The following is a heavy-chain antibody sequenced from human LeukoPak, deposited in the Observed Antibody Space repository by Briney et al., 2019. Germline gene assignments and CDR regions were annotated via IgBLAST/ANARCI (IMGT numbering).Heavy chain of an antibody. V-gene: IGHV3-23*01. CDR1: GFTFSSYV. CDR2: ISSSGGTT. D-gene: IGHD3-9*01. Sequence: GGSLRLSCAASGFTFSSYVMSWVRNAPARGLDLVSGISSSGGTTYYADSAKGRFTISRDNSKNTQYLTTNSLRAQDTAVYYCAKEVRDYVIFTGSGGVDYWGQGTLVTVSS. J-gene: IGHJ4*02. CDR3: AKEVRDYVIFTGSGGVDY.